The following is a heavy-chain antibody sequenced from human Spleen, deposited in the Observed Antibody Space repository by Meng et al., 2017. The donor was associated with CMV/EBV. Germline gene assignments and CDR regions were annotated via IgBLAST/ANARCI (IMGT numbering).Heavy chain of an antibody. V-gene: IGHV3-11*04. J-gene: IGHJ5*02. CDR1: KFNLRASA. CDR3: ARDVGSSSSSREFDP. D-gene: IGHD2-2*01. CDR2: ISAIGANK. Sequence: SKFNLRASAMTWVRQAPGKGLEWVSLISAIGANKYYADSVKGRFTISRDNAKNLLYLQMNSLRAEDTAVYYCARDVGSSSSSREFDPWGQGTLVTVSS.